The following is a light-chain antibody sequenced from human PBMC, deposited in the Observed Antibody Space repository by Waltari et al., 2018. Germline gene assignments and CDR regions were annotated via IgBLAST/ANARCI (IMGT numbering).Light chain of an antibody. CDR2: KAS. CDR1: QSISSW. CDR3: QQYNTYSGT. Sequence: IQMPPSPSTLSASVGASVTITCRASQSISSWLAWYQQKPGKAPKLLIDKASSLERGVPSRFSGSGSGTEFTLTISSLQPDDFATYYCQQYNTYSGTFGQGTKVEIK. J-gene: IGKJ1*01. V-gene: IGKV1-5*03.